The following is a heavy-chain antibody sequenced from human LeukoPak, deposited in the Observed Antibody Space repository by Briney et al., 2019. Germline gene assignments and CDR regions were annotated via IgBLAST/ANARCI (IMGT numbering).Heavy chain of an antibody. CDR2: INHSGST. CDR3: ARGYYGSGSHCCHMDV. CDR1: VGSFSGYY. J-gene: IGHJ6*03. Sequence: MPSETLSLTCAVYVGSFSGYYWGWIRQPPGKGLEWIGEINHSGSTNYNSSLKSRVTISVDTSKNQFSLKLSSVTAADTAVYYCARGYYGSGSHCCHMDVWGKGTTITVS. V-gene: IGHV4-34*01. D-gene: IGHD3-10*01.